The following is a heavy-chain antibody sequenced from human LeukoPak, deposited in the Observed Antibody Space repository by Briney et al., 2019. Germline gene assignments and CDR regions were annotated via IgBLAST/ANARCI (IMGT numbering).Heavy chain of an antibody. J-gene: IGHJ5*02. Sequence: PSETLSLTCTVSDGSISTYYWSWIRQPAGKGLEWIGRIYTTGSTNYNPSLKRRVTMSVDTSKNQFSLKLSSVTAADTAVYYCARGGLPRENWCDPWGQGTLVTVSS. CDR2: IYTTGST. CDR3: ARGGLPRENWCDP. D-gene: IGHD1-26*01. CDR1: DGSISTYY. V-gene: IGHV4-4*07.